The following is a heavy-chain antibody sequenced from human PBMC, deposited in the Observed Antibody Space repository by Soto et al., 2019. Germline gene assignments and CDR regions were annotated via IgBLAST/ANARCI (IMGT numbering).Heavy chain of an antibody. CDR2: IIPIFGTA. CDR3: ARARGYSGYDLGLDY. CDR1: GYTFTSYY. V-gene: IGHV1-69*13. J-gene: IGHJ4*02. D-gene: IGHD5-12*01. Sequence: GASVKVSCKASGYTFTSYYMHWVRQAPGQGLEWMGGIIPIFGTANYAQKFQGRVTITADESTSTAYTELSSLRSEDTAVYYCARARGYSGYDLGLDYWGQGTLVTVSS.